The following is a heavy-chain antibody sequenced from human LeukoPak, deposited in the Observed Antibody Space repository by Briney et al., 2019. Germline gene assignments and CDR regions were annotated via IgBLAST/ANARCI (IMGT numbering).Heavy chain of an antibody. CDR1: GFTFSSYA. V-gene: IGHV3-23*01. Sequence: PGGSLRLSCAASGFTFSSYAMSWVRQAPGKGLEWVSGISDAGANTYYADSVKGRFTISRSQSTNTLYLQMDSLRAEDTSLYYCARGGTTWHGFDSWGQGTLVTVSS. CDR3: ARGGTTWHGFDS. J-gene: IGHJ4*02. D-gene: IGHD1-14*01. CDR2: ISDAGANT.